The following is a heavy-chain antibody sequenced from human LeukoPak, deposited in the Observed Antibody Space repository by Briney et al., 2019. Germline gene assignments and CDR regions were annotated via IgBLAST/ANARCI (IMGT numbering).Heavy chain of an antibody. D-gene: IGHD1-26*01. J-gene: IGHJ4*02. CDR3: ARESGSTGFDY. V-gene: IGHV3-53*01. CDR2: IYSGGST. CDR1: GFIVSTNY. Sequence: GGSLRLSCAASGFIVSTNYMSWVRQAPGKGLEWVSVIYSGGSTYNADSVKGRFTISRDNSKNTLYLQMNSLRAEDTAVYYCARESGSTGFDYWGQGTLVTVSS.